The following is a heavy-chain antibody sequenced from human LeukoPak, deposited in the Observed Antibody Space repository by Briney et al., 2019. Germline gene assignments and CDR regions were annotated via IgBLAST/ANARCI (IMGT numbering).Heavy chain of an antibody. J-gene: IGHJ3*02. D-gene: IGHD1-26*01. Sequence: PSETLSLTCTVSGGSISSSSYYWGWIRQPPGKGLEWIGYIFYSGSTYYNPSLKSRVTISVDTSKIQFSLKLSSVTAADTAVYYCARTQSGTYYDAFDIWGQGTMVTVSS. CDR2: IFYSGST. V-gene: IGHV4-39*07. CDR3: ARTQSGTYYDAFDI. CDR1: GGSISSSSYY.